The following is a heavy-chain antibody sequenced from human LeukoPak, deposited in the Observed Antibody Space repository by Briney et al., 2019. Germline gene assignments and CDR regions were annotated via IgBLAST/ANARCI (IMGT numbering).Heavy chain of an antibody. J-gene: IGHJ5*02. CDR3: ARESGVTVAEGNWFDP. CDR1: GYTFTSYG. CDR2: INPKNGGS. D-gene: IGHD6-19*01. V-gene: IGHV1-2*02. Sequence: GASVKVSCKASGYTFTSYGISWVRQAPGQGLEWVGWINPKNGGSNYAQKFQGRVTMTRDRSISTAYMELSRLTSDDTAVYYCARESGVTVAEGNWFDPWGQGTLVTVSS.